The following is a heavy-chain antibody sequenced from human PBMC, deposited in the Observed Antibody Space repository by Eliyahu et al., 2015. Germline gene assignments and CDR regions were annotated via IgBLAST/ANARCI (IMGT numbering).Heavy chain of an antibody. CDR1: GFXLSSSGVA. Sequence: QITLKESGPTLVKPTQTLTLTCTFSGFXLSSSGVAVGWIRQPPGKALEWLTIIYWDDDKHYNPSLKSRLTITKDTSKYQVVLTMTNMDPVDTATYYCVFRQRSTGWGADNWFDPWGQGTLVTVSS. CDR3: VFRQRSTGWGADNWFDP. J-gene: IGHJ5*02. V-gene: IGHV2-5*02. D-gene: IGHD2-8*02. CDR2: IYWDDDK.